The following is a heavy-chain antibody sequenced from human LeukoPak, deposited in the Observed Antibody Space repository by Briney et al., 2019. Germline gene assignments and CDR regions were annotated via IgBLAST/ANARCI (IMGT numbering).Heavy chain of an antibody. V-gene: IGHV3-53*01. CDR2: IYSGGST. CDR3: ARDHCSSTSCYPFDYYYGMDV. Sequence: GGSLRLSCAASGFTVSSNYMSWVRQAPGKGLEWVSVIYSGGSTYYADSVKGRFTISRDNSKNTLYPQMNSLRAEDTAVYYCARDHCSSTSCYPFDYYYGMDVWGQGTTVTVSS. D-gene: IGHD2-2*01. CDR1: GFTVSSNY. J-gene: IGHJ6*02.